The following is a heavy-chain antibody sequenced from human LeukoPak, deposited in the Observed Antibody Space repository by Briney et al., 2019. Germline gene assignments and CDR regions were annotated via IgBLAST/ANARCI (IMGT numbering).Heavy chain of an antibody. CDR2: ISGSGDST. D-gene: IGHD6-19*01. Sequence: PGGSLRLSCEATRFTFSSNAMSWVRQAAGKGLEWVSVISGSGDSTYYADSVKGRFTISRDNSRNTLYLQMNSLRAEDTAMYHCARGGTPGYSTGWIDHWGQGTLVTVSS. CDR3: ARGGTPGYSTGWIDH. J-gene: IGHJ4*02. CDR1: RFTFSSNA. V-gene: IGHV3-23*01.